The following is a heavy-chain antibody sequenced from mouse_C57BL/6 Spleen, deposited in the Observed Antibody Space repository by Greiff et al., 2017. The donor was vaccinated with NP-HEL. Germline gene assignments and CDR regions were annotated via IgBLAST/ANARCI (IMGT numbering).Heavy chain of an antibody. CDR3: ARHSRSNFAWFAY. CDR2: ISNGGGST. J-gene: IGHJ3*01. CDR1: GFTFSDYY. Sequence: EVKVVESGGGLVQPGGSLKLSCAASGFTFSDYYMYWVRQTPEKRLEWVAYISNGGGSTYYPDTVKGRFTISRDNAKNTLYLQMSRLKSEDTAMYYCARHSRSNFAWFAYWGQGTLVTVSA. D-gene: IGHD2-5*01. V-gene: IGHV5-12*01.